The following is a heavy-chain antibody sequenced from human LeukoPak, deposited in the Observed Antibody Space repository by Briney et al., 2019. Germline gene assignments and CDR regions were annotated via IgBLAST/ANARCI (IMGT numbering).Heavy chain of an antibody. V-gene: IGHV4-39*07. Sequence: SETLSLTCTVSGGSISSSSYYWGWIRQPPGKGLEWIGSIYHSGSTYYNPSLKSRVTISVDTSKNQFSLKLSSVTAADTAVYYCARGNSGYDSVVVVAANPFYYYYYYMDVWGKGTTVTVSS. D-gene: IGHD2-15*01. CDR3: ARGNSGYDSVVVVAANPFYYYYYYMDV. CDR1: GGSISSSSYY. CDR2: IYHSGST. J-gene: IGHJ6*03.